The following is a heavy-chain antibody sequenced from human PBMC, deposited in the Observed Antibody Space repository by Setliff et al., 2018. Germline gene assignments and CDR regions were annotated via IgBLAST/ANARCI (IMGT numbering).Heavy chain of an antibody. Sequence: SETLSLTCAVYDGSFSDYYWSWIRQPPGKGLGWIGEINHSGSTNYKSSLKSRVTISVDTSKNQFSLKLNSVTAADTAVYYCARRWNFGPYGSGIHDAFDMWGQGTMVTVSS. CDR1: DGSFSDYY. V-gene: IGHV4-34*01. J-gene: IGHJ3*02. CDR3: ARRWNFGPYGSGIHDAFDM. D-gene: IGHD3-10*01. CDR2: INHSGST.